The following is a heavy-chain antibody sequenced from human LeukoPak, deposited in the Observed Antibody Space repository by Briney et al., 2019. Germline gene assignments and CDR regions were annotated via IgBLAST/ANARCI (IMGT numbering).Heavy chain of an antibody. CDR2: IIPIFGTA. CDR1: GGTFSSYA. Sequence: GASVKVSCKASGGTFSSYAISWVRQAPGQGLEWMGGIIPIFGTANYAQKFQGRVTITADESTSTAYMELSSLRSEDTALYYCAKGGGYSYGYGVKDWGQGILVTVSS. D-gene: IGHD5-18*01. J-gene: IGHJ4*02. V-gene: IGHV1-69*13. CDR3: AKGGGYSYGYGVKD.